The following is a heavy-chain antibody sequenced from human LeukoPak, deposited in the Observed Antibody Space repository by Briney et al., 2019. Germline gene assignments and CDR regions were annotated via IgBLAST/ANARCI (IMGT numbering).Heavy chain of an antibody. Sequence: SETLSLTCIVSGGSIDKYYWSWMRKPPGKGLQWIGDIYYIGNTNYNPSLKSRVTISVDTSKNQFSLNLNSVTAADTAMYYCARVADGYYGKSFFDYWGQGTLATVSS. CDR2: IYYIGNT. D-gene: IGHD2-21*01. CDR3: ARVADGYYGKSFFDY. J-gene: IGHJ4*02. CDR1: GGSIDKYY. V-gene: IGHV4-59*01.